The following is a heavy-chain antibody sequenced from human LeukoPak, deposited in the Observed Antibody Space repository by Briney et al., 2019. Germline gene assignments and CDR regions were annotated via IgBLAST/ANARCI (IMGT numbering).Heavy chain of an antibody. V-gene: IGHV3-21*01. Sequence: GSLRLSCAASGFTFSSYSLNWVRQAPGKGLEWVSSISSSSNYIYYADSVKGRFTISRDNAKNTLYLQMKSLRAEDTAVYYCARDRYMDVWGKGTTVTVSS. CDR1: GFTFSSYS. CDR3: ARDRYMDV. J-gene: IGHJ6*03. CDR2: ISSSSNYI.